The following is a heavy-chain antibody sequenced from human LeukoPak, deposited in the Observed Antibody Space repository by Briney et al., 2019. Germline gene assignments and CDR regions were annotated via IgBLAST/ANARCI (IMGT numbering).Heavy chain of an antibody. J-gene: IGHJ4*02. CDR3: ARDLNYYDGSGYYPQAFDY. V-gene: IGHV4-34*01. Sequence: SETLSLTCAVYGGSFSGYYWSWLRQPAGKGLEWIGEINHSGSTNYNPSLKSRVTISVDTSKNQFSLKLSSVTAADTAVYYCARDLNYYDGSGYYPQAFDYWGQGTLVTVSS. CDR2: INHSGST. CDR1: GGSFSGYY. D-gene: IGHD3-22*01.